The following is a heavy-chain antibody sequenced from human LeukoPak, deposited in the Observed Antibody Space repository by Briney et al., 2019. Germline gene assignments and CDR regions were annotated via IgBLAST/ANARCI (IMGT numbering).Heavy chain of an antibody. CDR3: ARAQQWLVDYYFDY. J-gene: IGHJ4*02. CDR1: GYTFTGYY. D-gene: IGHD6-19*01. CDR2: INPDRGGT. Sequence: ASVKVSCKASGYTFTGYYLHWVRQAPGQGLEWMGSINPDRGGTDYAQKFQGRVTVTSDTSINTAYLELSRLSSDDTAVYYCARAQQWLVDYYFDYWGQGTLVTVSS. V-gene: IGHV1-2*02.